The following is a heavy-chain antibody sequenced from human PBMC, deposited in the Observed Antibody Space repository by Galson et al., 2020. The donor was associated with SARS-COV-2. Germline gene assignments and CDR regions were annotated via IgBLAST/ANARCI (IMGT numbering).Heavy chain of an antibody. V-gene: IGHV3-30-3*01. CDR2: ISYDGSNK. CDR3: ARDRSSDYGDYYFDY. J-gene: IGHJ4*02. CDR1: GFTFSSYA. D-gene: IGHD4-17*01. Sequence: GESLKISCAASGFTFSSYAMHWVRQAPGKGLEWVAVISYDGSNKYYADSVKGRFTISRDNSKNTLYLQMNSLRAEDTAVYYCARDRSSDYGDYYFDYWGQGTLVTVSS.